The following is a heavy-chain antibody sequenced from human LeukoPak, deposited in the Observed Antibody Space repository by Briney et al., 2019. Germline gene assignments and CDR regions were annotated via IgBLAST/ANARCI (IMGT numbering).Heavy chain of an antibody. Sequence: GGSLRLSCAASGFTFSSYAMSWVRQAPGKGLEWVSYISSTSSFTNYADSVKGRFTISRDNAKNSLFLQMNSLRAGDTAVYYCARDLAYCGGDCYSTAEYFQHWGQGTLVTVSS. J-gene: IGHJ1*01. CDR2: ISSTSSFT. CDR3: ARDLAYCGGDCYSTAEYFQH. D-gene: IGHD2-21*02. V-gene: IGHV3-11*05. CDR1: GFTFSSYA.